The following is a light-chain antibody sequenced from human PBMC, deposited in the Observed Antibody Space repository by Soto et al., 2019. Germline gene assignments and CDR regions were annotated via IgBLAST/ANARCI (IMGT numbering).Light chain of an antibody. CDR3: QQYYTTLT. CDR1: QSVLYSSDNKNY. J-gene: IGKJ4*01. Sequence: DIVRTQSPDSLAVSLGERATISSKSSQSVLYSSDNKNYLAWYQQKPGQPPKLLIYWASTRDSGVPDRFSGSGSGTDFTLTISSLQAEDVAVYFCQQYYTTLTFGGGTKVEIK. CDR2: WAS. V-gene: IGKV4-1*01.